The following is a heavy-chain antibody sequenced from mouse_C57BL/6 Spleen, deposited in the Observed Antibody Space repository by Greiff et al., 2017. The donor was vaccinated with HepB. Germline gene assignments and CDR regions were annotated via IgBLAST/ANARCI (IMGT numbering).Heavy chain of an antibody. J-gene: IGHJ3*01. CDR1: GYAFSSYW. CDR3: ARGGDYYGSSFAWFAY. D-gene: IGHD1-1*01. CDR2: IYPGDGDT. Sequence: VKLQQSGAELVKPGASVKISCKASGYAFSSYWMNWVKQRPGKGLEWIGQIYPGDGDTNYNGKFKGKATLTADKSSSTAYMQLSSLTSEDSAVYFCARGGDYYGSSFAWFAYWGQGTLVTVSA. V-gene: IGHV1-80*01.